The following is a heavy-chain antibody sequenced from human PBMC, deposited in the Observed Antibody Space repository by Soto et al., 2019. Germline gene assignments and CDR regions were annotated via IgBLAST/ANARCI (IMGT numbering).Heavy chain of an antibody. CDR3: AREDIRTGYFFDY. CDR2: IYYSGTT. J-gene: IGHJ4*02. D-gene: IGHD3-9*01. CDR1: GGSISTGGYN. V-gene: IGHV4-31*03. Sequence: QVQLQESGPGLVKPSQTLSLTCTVSGGSISTGGYNWSWIRQHPGQGLECIGYIYYSGTTYYNPSLKSRLAISVDTSRNQFSLQVTSVTAADTAIYYCAREDIRTGYFFDYWGQGILVPVSS.